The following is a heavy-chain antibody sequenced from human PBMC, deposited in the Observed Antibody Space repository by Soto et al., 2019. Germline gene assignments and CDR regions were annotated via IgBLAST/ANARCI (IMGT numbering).Heavy chain of an antibody. V-gene: IGHV1-2*04. J-gene: IGHJ6*03. CDR3: ARGMYSSSSYYYYYMDV. CDR2: INPNSGGT. D-gene: IGHD6-6*01. CDR1: GYTFTGYY. Sequence: QVQLVQSGAEVKKPGASVKVSCKASGYTFTGYYMHWVRQAPGQGLEWMGWINPNSGGTNYAQKFQGWVTMTRDTSISTAYMELSRLRSDDTAVYYCARGMYSSSSYYYYYMDVWGKGTTVTVSS.